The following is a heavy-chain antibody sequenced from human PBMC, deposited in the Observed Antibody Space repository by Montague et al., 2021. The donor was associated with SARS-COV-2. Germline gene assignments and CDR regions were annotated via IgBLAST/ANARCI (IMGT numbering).Heavy chain of an antibody. V-gene: IGHV2-5*02. CDR2: IYWDDDK. J-gene: IGHJ5*02. CDR1: GFSLSTSGVG. D-gene: IGHD3-3*01. CDR3: ARKRVVIGSNWSAP. Sequence: PALVKPTQTLTLTCTFSGFSLSTSGVGVGWIRQPPGKALEWLALIYWDDDKRYSPSLKSRLTITKDTSKNQVVLTMTNMDPVDTATYYCARKRVVIGSNWSAPWGQGTLVT.